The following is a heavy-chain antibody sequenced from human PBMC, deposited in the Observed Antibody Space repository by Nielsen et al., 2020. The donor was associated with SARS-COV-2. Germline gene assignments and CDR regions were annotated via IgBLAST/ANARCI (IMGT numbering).Heavy chain of an antibody. D-gene: IGHD6-13*01. J-gene: IGHJ6*02. CDR3: ARDVGSWYYYGMDV. CDR1: GFTFSSYA. Sequence: GESLKISCAASGFTFSSYAMSWVRQAPGKGLEWVSAISGSGGSTYYADSVKGRFTISRDNSKNTLYLQMNSLRAEDTAVYYCARDVGSWYYYGMDVWGQGTTVTVSS. CDR2: ISGSGGST. V-gene: IGHV3-23*01.